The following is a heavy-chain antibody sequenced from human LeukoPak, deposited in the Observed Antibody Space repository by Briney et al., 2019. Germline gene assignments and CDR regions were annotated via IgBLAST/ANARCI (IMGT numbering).Heavy chain of an antibody. CDR3: ARGLFWSGYSDY. V-gene: IGHV4-4*07. J-gene: IGHJ4*02. D-gene: IGHD3-3*01. CDR2: IYTSGST. Sequence: SETLSLTCTVYGGSISSYYWSWIRQPAGKGLEWIGRIYTSGSTNYNPSLKSRVTMSVDTSKNQFSPKLSSVTAADTAVYYCARGLFWSGYSDYWGQGTLVTVSS. CDR1: GGSISSYY.